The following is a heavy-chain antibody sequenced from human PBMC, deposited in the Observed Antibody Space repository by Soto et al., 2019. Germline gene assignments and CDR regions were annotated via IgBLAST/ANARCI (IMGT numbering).Heavy chain of an antibody. CDR2: ISYDGRNK. V-gene: IGHV3-30*18. CDR1: GFTFSSYG. CDR3: AKRGWYQDDAFDV. J-gene: IGHJ3*01. Sequence: PGGSLRLSCAASGFTFSSYGMHWVRQAPGKGLEWVAVISYDGRNKDYADSVKGRFTISRDNSKNTLYLQMDSLRPEDTALYYCAKRGWYQDDAFDVWGQGTMVTV. D-gene: IGHD6-19*01.